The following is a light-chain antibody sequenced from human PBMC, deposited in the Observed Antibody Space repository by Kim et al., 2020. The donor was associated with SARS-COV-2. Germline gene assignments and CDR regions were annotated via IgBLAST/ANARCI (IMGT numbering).Light chain of an antibody. Sequence: QSVTLSCTGTSSDIGGGYNYVSWYQQHPGKVPKLIIYEVSQRPSGVPDRFSGSKSGNTASLTVAGLQAEDEADYYCSSYGGSDNLVFGGGTKVTVL. CDR2: EVS. CDR1: SSDIGGGYNY. V-gene: IGLV2-8*01. CDR3: SSYGGSDNLV. J-gene: IGLJ3*02.